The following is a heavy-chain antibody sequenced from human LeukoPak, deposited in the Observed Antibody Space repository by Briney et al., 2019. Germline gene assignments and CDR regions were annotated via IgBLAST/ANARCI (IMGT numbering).Heavy chain of an antibody. Sequence: GESLKSSCKGSGYIFTSYCISWVGQMPAKGREWMGIIYPGDSDTRYSPSFQGQVTISSDKSISTAYLQWSSLKASDTAMYYCARLEGAAAEYLGYWGQGTLVTVSS. V-gene: IGHV5-51*01. CDR1: GYIFTSYC. CDR2: IYPGDSDT. J-gene: IGHJ4*02. CDR3: ARLEGAAAEYLGY. D-gene: IGHD6-13*01.